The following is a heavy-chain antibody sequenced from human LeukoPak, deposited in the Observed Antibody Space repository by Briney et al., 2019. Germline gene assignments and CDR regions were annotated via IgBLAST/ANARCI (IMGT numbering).Heavy chain of an antibody. J-gene: IGHJ2*01. Sequence: SQTLSLTCAISGDSVSSHTAAWNWIRLSPSRGLEWLGRTYYRSKWFNDYAVSVKSRITINPDTSKNQFSLHLNSMTPGDTAVYYCAMELSHWYFGLWGRGTLVTVSA. CDR1: GDSVSSHTAA. D-gene: IGHD1-7*01. CDR3: AMELSHWYFGL. CDR2: TYYRSKWFN. V-gene: IGHV6-1*01.